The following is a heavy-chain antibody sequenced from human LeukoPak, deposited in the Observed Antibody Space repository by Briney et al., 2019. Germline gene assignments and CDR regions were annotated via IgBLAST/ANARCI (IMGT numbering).Heavy chain of an antibody. Sequence: QPGGSLRLSCAASGFTFSSYGMHWVRQTPGKGLEWVAVIWYDGSKKYYADSVKGRFTISRDNSKNTLYLQMNSLRAEDTAVYYCAKDRYDILTGYYKARAYYYYYGMDVWGQGTTVTVSS. CDR1: GFTFSSYG. V-gene: IGHV3-30*02. D-gene: IGHD3-9*01. CDR2: IWYDGSKK. CDR3: AKDRYDILTGYYKARAYYYYYGMDV. J-gene: IGHJ6*02.